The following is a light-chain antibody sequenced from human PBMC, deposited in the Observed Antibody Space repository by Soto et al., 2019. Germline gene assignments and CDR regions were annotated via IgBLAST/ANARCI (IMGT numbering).Light chain of an antibody. V-gene: IGKV1-33*01. CDR1: QDIKIY. CDR2: DAF. CDR3: QQYDSLPST. Sequence: DIQMTQSPSSLSAFVGDSITITCQASQDIKIYLNWYQHKPGKAPKLLIYDAFKSDTGVPSRFSGSGSGTDFTFTINNLQPEDIATYFCQQYDSLPSTFGGGTRV. J-gene: IGKJ4*01.